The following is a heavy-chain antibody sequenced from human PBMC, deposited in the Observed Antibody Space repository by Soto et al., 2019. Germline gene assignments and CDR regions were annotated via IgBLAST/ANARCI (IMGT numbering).Heavy chain of an antibody. CDR2: TYYRSKWYN. J-gene: IGHJ6*03. CDR3: ARGFASIAAAGTHYYYYYYMDV. CDR1: GDSVSSNSAA. D-gene: IGHD6-13*01. Sequence: QSQTLSLTCAISGDSVSSNSAAWNWIRQSPSRGLEWLGRTYYRSKWYNDYAVSVKSRITINPDTSKNQFSLQLNSVTPEDTAVYYCARGFASIAAAGTHYYYYYYMDVWGKGTTVTVSS. V-gene: IGHV6-1*01.